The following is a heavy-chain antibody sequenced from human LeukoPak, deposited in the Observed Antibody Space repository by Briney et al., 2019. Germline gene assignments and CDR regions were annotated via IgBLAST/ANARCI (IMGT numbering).Heavy chain of an antibody. V-gene: IGHV1-69*06. CDR2: IIPIFGTA. CDR1: GGTFSSYA. CDR3: ARPARGVVVPAAMGGRYYYYMDV. D-gene: IGHD2-2*01. Sequence: SVKVSCKASGGTFSSYAISWVRQAPGQGLEWMGGIIPIFGTANYAQKFQGRVTITADKSTSTAYMELSSLRSEDTAVYYCARPARGVVVPAAMGGRYYYYMDVWGKGTTVTVSS. J-gene: IGHJ6*03.